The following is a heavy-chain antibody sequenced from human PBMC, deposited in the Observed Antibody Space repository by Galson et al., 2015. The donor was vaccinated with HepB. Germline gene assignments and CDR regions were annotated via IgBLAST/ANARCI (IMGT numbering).Heavy chain of an antibody. J-gene: IGHJ6*03. CDR2: IIPIFGTA. CDR3: ARGILGYCSGGSCYNYYYYYMDV. CDR1: GGTFSSYA. D-gene: IGHD2-15*01. V-gene: IGHV1-69*13. Sequence: SVKVSCKASGGTFSSYAISWVRQAPGQGLEWMGGIIPIFGTANYAQKFQGRVTITADESTSTAYMELSSLRSEDTAVYYCARGILGYCSGGSCYNYYYYYMDVWGKGTTVTVSS.